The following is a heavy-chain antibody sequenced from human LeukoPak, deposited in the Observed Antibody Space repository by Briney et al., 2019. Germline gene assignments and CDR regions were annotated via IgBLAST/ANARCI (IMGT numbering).Heavy chain of an antibody. V-gene: IGHV1-18*04. J-gene: IGHJ4*02. Sequence: ASMKVSCKASGYTFTSYGISWVRQAPGQGLEWMGWISAYNGNTNYAQKLQGRVTMTTDTSTSTAYMELRSLRSDDTAVYYCARDLWMTTVTPFDYWGQGTLVTVSS. CDR3: ARDLWMTTVTPFDY. CDR2: ISAYNGNT. D-gene: IGHD4-17*01. CDR1: GYTFTSYG.